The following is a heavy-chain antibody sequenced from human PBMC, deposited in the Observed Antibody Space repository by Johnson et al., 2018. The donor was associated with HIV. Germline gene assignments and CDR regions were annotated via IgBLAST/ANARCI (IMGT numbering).Heavy chain of an antibody. CDR1: GFTFSSYG. D-gene: IGHD2-8*01. CDR3: TTARTYF. CDR2: IRYDGSNK. Sequence: QVQLVESGGGVVQPGRSLRLSCAASGFTFSSYGMHWVRQAPGKGLEWVAFIRYDGSNKYYADSVKGRFTISRDNSYNTLYLQMNSLKTEDTAVDYCTTARTYFWGQGTMVTVSS. J-gene: IGHJ3*01. V-gene: IGHV3-33*08.